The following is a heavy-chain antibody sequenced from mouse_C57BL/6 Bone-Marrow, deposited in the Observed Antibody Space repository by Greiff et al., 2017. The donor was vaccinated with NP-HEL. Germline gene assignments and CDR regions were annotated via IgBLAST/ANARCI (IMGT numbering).Heavy chain of an antibody. J-gene: IGHJ3*01. CDR2: ISSGGSYT. V-gene: IGHV5-6*01. CDR3: ARGHSSWFAY. CDR1: GFTFSSYG. D-gene: IGHD2-12*01. Sequence: EVKLVESGGDLVKPGGSLKLSCAASGFTFSSYGMSWVRQTPDKRLEWVATISSGGSYTYYPASVKGRFTISRENAKNTLYLQMSSLKSEDTAMYYCARGHSSWFAYWGQGTLVTVSA.